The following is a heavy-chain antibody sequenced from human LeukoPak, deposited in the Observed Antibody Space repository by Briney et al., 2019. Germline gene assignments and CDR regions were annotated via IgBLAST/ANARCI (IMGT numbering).Heavy chain of an antibody. J-gene: IGHJ5*02. CDR2: ISDSGDRT. CDR3: AKLGHCSSVGCYMNWFDP. V-gene: IGHV3-23*01. CDR1: GFTFSNYA. Sequence: PGGSLRLSCAASGFTFSNYAMSWVRQAPGKGLEWVSGISDSGDRTYFADSVKGRFTISRDNSKSTLYLQMNSLRAEDTAIYYCAKLGHCSSVGCYMNWFDPWGQGTLVTVSS. D-gene: IGHD2-2*01.